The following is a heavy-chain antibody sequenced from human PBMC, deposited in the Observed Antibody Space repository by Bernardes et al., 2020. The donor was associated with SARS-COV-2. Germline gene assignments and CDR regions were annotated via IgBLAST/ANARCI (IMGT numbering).Heavy chain of an antibody. CDR2: ISGIGGST. CDR1: GFTLSSFA. J-gene: IGHJ5*02. Sequence: GGSLILFCAASGFTLSSFAMTRVRPAPGKGLDFFSAISGIGGSTYSADSVKGRFIIPRDNSKNTLYLQMNSLRDEDTAVYYRAKDRVVATFSDWFDPLGQGTLVIVSS. V-gene: IGHV3-23*01. CDR3: AKDRVVATFSDWFDP. D-gene: IGHD5-12*01.